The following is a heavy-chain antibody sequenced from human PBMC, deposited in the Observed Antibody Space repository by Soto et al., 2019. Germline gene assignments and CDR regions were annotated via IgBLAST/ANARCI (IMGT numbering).Heavy chain of an antibody. V-gene: IGHV1-18*01. J-gene: IGHJ4*02. Sequence: QGKLVQSGTAVKKPGASLKVSCKASGYSFVPSGMTWVRQAPGQGREWMGWSSVYNGNTNYDQKLQDRVTMTTDTSTNTAYWEVRNLRSDDTAVYYCARAGQYYDASGYADWGQGTLVTVSS. CDR2: SSVYNGNT. CDR1: GYSFVPSG. D-gene: IGHD3-22*01. CDR3: ARAGQYYDASGYAD.